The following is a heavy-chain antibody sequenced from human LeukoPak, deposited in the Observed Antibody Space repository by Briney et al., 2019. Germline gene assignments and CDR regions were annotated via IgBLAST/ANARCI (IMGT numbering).Heavy chain of an antibody. CDR1: GGSISSYY. V-gene: IGHV4-59*08. Sequence: PSETLSLTCTVSGGSISSYYWSWIRQPPGKGLEWIGSLYYSGNTNYNPSLKNRVTISLDTSKNQFSLKLSSVTAADTAVYCCARGSSPFDYWGQGTLVTVSS. J-gene: IGHJ4*02. CDR3: ARGSSPFDY. CDR2: LYYSGNT.